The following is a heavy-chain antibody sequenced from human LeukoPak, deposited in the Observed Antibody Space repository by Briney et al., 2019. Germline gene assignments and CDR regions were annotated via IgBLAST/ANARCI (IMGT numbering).Heavy chain of an antibody. CDR3: AKDLEVDCGGDCYFDY. CDR2: IIPIFGTA. V-gene: IGHV1-69*06. CDR1: GGTFSSYA. Sequence: SVKVSCKASGGTFSSYAISWVRQAPGQGLEWMGGIIPIFGTANYAQKFQGRVTITADKSTSTAYMELSSLRAEDTAVYYCAKDLEVDCGGDCYFDYWGQGTLVTVSS. J-gene: IGHJ4*02. D-gene: IGHD2-21*02.